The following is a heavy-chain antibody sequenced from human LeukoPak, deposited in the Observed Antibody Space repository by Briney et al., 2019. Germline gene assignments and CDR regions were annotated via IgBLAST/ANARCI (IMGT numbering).Heavy chain of an antibody. CDR3: ARGAHKRDDYGGFFDY. V-gene: IGHV3-30*03. D-gene: IGHD4-23*01. CDR1: GFTFSSYG. Sequence: PGGSLRLPCAAAGFTFSSYGMHWVRQAPGKGLEWVAVISYDGSNKYYADSVKGRFTISRDNSKNTLYLQMNSLRAEDTAVYYCARGAHKRDDYGGFFDYWGQGTLVTVSS. CDR2: ISYDGSNK. J-gene: IGHJ4*02.